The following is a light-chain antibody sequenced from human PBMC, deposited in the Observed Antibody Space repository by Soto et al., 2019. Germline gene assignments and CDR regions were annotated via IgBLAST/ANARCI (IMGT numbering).Light chain of an antibody. CDR3: SSYTSSSTLEV. CDR2: AVS. CDR1: SSDVGGYNY. V-gene: IGLV2-14*01. J-gene: IGLJ2*01. Sequence: QSVLTQPASVSGSPGQSITISCTGTSSDVGGYNYVSWYQQHTGKAPKLMIYAVSNRPSGVSNRFSGSKSGNTASLTISGLQAEDEADYYCSSYTSSSTLEVFGGGTKLTVL.